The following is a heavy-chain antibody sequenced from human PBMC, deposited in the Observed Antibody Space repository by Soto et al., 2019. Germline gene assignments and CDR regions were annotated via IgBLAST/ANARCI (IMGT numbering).Heavy chain of an antibody. J-gene: IGHJ5*02. CDR3: ARVRIFDYWFGH. CDR1: GYSISGGFY. D-gene: IGHD3-3*01. Sequence: PSETLSLTCDVSGYSISGGFYWDWIRQPPGKGLEWIANIYHSGSAYYTPSLKTRDTTSVDTSKNQISLRLNSVTAADTAVYFCARVRIFDYWFGHWGQGIPVSVSS. V-gene: IGHV4-38-2*01. CDR2: IYHSGSA.